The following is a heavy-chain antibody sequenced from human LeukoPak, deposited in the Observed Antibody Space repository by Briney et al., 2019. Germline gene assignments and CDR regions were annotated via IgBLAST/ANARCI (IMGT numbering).Heavy chain of an antibody. V-gene: IGHV3-23*01. CDR2: ISGSGGST. D-gene: IGHD3-22*01. J-gene: IGHJ4*02. CDR3: ARDDDTSSHYSLFQY. Sequence: GGSLRLSCAASGFTFSSYAMSWVRQAPGKGLEWVSAISGSGGSTYYADSVKGRFTISRDTSTSTVHLQMNSLRAEDTAVYYCARDDDTSSHYSLFQYWGQGTRVTVSS. CDR1: GFTFSSYA.